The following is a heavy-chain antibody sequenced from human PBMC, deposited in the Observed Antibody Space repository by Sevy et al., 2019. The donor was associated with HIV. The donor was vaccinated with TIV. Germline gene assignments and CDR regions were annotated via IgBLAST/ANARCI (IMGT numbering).Heavy chain of an antibody. V-gene: IGHV3-7*01. J-gene: IGHJ4*02. D-gene: IGHD6-19*01. CDR1: GFTFSSYW. CDR2: IKQDGSEK. CDR3: ARAAGGIAVAGTADY. Sequence: GGSLRLSCAASGFTFSSYWMSWVRQAPGKGLEWVANIKQDGSEKYYVDSVKGRFTISRDNAKNSLYLQMNSLRAEDTAVYYYARAAGGIAVAGTADYWGQGTLVTVSS.